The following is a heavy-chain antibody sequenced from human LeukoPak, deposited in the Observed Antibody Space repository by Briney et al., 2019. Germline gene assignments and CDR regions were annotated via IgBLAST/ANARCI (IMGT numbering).Heavy chain of an antibody. J-gene: IGHJ4*02. D-gene: IGHD3-10*01. CDR3: ARAAKYYYGSETYYFFDY. CDR2: VKQDGSEK. V-gene: IGHV3-7*01. Sequence: GGSLRLSCAASEFTFSTYWMSWVRQAPGKGLEWVANVKQDGSEKYCMDSVKGRFTISRDTAKNSLYLQMNSLRAEDTAVYYCARAAKYYYGSETYYFFDYWGQGTLVTVSS. CDR1: EFTFSTYW.